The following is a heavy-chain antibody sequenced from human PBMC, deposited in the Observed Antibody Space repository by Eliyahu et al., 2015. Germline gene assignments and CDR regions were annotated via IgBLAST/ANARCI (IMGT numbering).Heavy chain of an antibody. D-gene: IGHD1-26*01. CDR3: AGINTGAGGDY. CDR2: ISSSSAYI. Sequence: EVQLVESGGGLVKPGGSLRLSCAASGFPFRSYAMXWVRQAPGKGLEWVSSISSSSAYIYYANSVKGRFTISRDNAKNSLYLQMNSLRAEDTALYYCAGINTGAGGDYWGQGTLVTVSS. CDR1: GFPFRSYA. V-gene: IGHV3-21*01. J-gene: IGHJ4*02.